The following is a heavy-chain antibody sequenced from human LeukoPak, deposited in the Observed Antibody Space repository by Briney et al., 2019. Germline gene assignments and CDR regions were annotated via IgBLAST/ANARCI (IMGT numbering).Heavy chain of an antibody. CDR3: AKARPYYEFWSGSAGYIDY. D-gene: IGHD3-3*01. CDR2: TSCSGGRT. CDR1: GFTFCSYA. J-gene: IGHJ4*02. V-gene: IGHV3-23*01. Sequence: GGSLRLSCAASGFTFCSYAMRWARQAPGKGLEGVSATSCSGGRTYCADSVKGRFTISRDNSKNALYLQMNSLRAEDTAVYYCAKARPYYEFWSGSAGYIDYWGQGTLVTVSS.